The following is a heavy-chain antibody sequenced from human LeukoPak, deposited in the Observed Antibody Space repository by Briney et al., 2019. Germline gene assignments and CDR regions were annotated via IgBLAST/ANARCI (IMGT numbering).Heavy chain of an antibody. Sequence: SETLSLTCTVSGGSISSYYWSWIRQPPGKGLEWIGYIYYSGSTNYNPSLKSRVTISVDTSKNQFSLKLSSVTAADTAVYYCARAGQISSSWYKSPNWFDPWGQGTLVTVSS. J-gene: IGHJ5*02. CDR2: IYYSGST. V-gene: IGHV4-59*08. CDR3: ARAGQISSSWYKSPNWFDP. D-gene: IGHD6-13*01. CDR1: GGSISSYY.